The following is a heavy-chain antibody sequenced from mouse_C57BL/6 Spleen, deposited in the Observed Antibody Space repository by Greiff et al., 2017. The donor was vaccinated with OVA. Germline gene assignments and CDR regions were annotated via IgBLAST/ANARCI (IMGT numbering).Heavy chain of an antibody. CDR2: INPYNGGT. CDR3: ALGWLLFDY. CDR1: GYTFTDYY. Sequence: VQLQQSGPVLVKPGASVKMSCKASGYTFTDYYMNWVKQSHGKSLEWIGVINPYNGGTSYNQKFKGKATLTVDKSSSTAYMDLNSLTSEDSAVYYCALGWLLFDYWGQGTTLTVSS. V-gene: IGHV1-19*01. D-gene: IGHD2-3*01. J-gene: IGHJ2*01.